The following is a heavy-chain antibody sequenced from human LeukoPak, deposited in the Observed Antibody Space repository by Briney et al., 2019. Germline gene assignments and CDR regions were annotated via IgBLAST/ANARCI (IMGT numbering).Heavy chain of an antibody. J-gene: IGHJ4*02. V-gene: IGHV4-30-2*01. CDR2: IFHTGHT. Sequence: SQTLSLTCAVSGGSISSGDFPWSWIRQPPGKSLEWIAYIFHTGHTSYNPSLKNRVTISVDMSKNQLSLRLTSVTAADTAVYYCARGFYGAGSHFDYWGQGTLVTVSS. D-gene: IGHD3-10*01. CDR1: GGSISSGDFP. CDR3: ARGFYGAGSHFDY.